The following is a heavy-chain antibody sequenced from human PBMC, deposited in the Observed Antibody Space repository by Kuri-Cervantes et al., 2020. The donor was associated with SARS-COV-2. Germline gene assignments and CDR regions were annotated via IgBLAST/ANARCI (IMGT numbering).Heavy chain of an antibody. CDR2: IYSADIT. V-gene: IGHV3-53*01. Sequence: GESLKISCAASGFTVSSNYMSWVRQAPGKGLEWVSVIYSADITYYADSVKGRFTVSRDNSKNTLFLQMDSLRAEDTAVYYCARDQGWLDPWWFDPWGQGTLVTDSS. CDR3: ARDQGWLDPWWFDP. J-gene: IGHJ5*02. CDR1: GFTVSSNY. D-gene: IGHD6-19*01.